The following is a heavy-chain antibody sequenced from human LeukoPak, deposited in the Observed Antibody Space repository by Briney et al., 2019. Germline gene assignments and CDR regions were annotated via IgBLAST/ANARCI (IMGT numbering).Heavy chain of an antibody. CDR1: GGSISSYY. J-gene: IGHJ4*02. Sequence: PSETLSLTCTVSGGSISSYYWSWIRQPAGKGLEWIGRIYTSGSTNYNPSLKSRVTMSVDTSKNQFSLKLSSVTAADTAVYYCARAGYYGSWSYYSDYWGQGTLVTVSS. V-gene: IGHV4-4*07. D-gene: IGHD3-10*01. CDR3: ARAGYYGSWSYYSDY. CDR2: IYTSGST.